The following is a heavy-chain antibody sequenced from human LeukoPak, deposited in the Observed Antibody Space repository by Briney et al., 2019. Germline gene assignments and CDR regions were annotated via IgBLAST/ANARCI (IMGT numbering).Heavy chain of an antibody. V-gene: IGHV1-18*04. J-gene: IGHJ4*02. CDR3: ARDLGYCSGGSCYSFSY. CDR2: ISAYNGNT. CDR1: GYTFTSYG. Sequence: ASVKVSCKASGYTFTSYGISWVRQAPGQGLEWMGWISAYNGNTNYAQKLQGRVTMTTDTSTGTAYMELRSLRSDDTAVYYCARDLGYCSGGSCYSFSYWGQGTLVTVSS. D-gene: IGHD2-15*01.